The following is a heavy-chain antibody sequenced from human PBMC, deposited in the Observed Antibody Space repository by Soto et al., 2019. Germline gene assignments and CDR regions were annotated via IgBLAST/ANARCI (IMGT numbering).Heavy chain of an antibody. CDR3: SKLRFLEWFQTPFDY. J-gene: IGHJ4*02. D-gene: IGHD3-3*01. CDR2: IWYDGSNK. Sequence: GGSLRLSCAASGFTFSSYGMHWVRQAPGKGLEWVAVIWYDGSNKYYADSVKGRFTISRDNSKNTLYLQMNSLRAEDTAVYYCSKLRFLEWFQTPFDYWGQGTLVTVSS. V-gene: IGHV3-33*06. CDR1: GFTFSSYG.